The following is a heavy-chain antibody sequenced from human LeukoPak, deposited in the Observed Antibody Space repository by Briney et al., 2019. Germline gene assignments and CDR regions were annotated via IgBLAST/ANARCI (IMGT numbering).Heavy chain of an antibody. CDR2: ISGSDGST. J-gene: IGHJ4*02. Sequence: GGSLRLSCAASGFTFSNYAMSWVRQAPGKGLEWISLISGSDGSTYYADSVKGRFTISRDNSKNTLYLQMSSLRAEDTAVYYCAKGCGSSCYSDFDYWGQGTLVTVSS. D-gene: IGHD2-15*01. CDR3: AKGCGSSCYSDFDY. CDR1: GFTFSNYA. V-gene: IGHV3-23*01.